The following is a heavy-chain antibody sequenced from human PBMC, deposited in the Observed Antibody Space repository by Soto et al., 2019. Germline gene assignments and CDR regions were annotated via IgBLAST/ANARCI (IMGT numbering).Heavy chain of an antibody. J-gene: IGHJ6*03. CDR2: IYYSGST. CDR1: GGSISSYY. V-gene: IGHV4-59*01. CDR3: ARVNLEWLFHRKGYYYYYMDV. D-gene: IGHD3-3*01. Sequence: SETLSLTCTVSGGSISSYYWSWIRQPPGKGLEWIGYIYYSGSTNYNPSLKSRVTISVDTSKNQFSLKLSSVTAADTAVYYCARVNLEWLFHRKGYYYYYMDVWGKGTTVTVSS.